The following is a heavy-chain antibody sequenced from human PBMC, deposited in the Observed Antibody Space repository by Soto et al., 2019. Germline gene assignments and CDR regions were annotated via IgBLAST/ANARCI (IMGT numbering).Heavy chain of an antibody. J-gene: IGHJ3*02. D-gene: IGHD6-19*01. CDR3: ARDGGQTVAYAFDI. Sequence: GGSLRLSCAASGFTFSSYAMHWVRQAPGKGLEWVAVISYDGSNKYYADSVKGRFTISRDNSKNTLYLQMNSLRAEDTAVYYCARDGGQTVAYAFDIWGQGTMVTVSS. V-gene: IGHV3-30-3*01. CDR1: GFTFSSYA. CDR2: ISYDGSNK.